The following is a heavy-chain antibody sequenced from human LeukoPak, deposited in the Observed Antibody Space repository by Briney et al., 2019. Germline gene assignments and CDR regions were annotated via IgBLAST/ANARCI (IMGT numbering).Heavy chain of an antibody. J-gene: IGHJ3*02. CDR2: ISLTSNDI. V-gene: IGHV3-21*01. CDR1: GFTFSSYA. D-gene: IGHD2/OR15-2a*01. Sequence: KTGGSLRLSCAASGFTFSSYAMNWVRQAPGKGLEGVSSISLTSNDIYYAASVRGRFIISRDNAKNLLSLQMNSLRAEDTALYYCARGDTSLQRNDALDIWGQGTMVSVSS. CDR3: ARGDTSLQRNDALDI.